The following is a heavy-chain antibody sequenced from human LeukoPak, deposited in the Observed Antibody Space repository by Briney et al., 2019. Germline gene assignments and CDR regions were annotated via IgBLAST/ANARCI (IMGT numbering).Heavy chain of an antibody. CDR2: INSDGSWT. CDR3: ARIPGGYYYAMDV. J-gene: IGHJ6*02. Sequence: GGSLRLSCAASGSYWMHWVRQAPGKGLVWVSHINSDGSWTSYADSVKGRFTISKDNAKNTVYLQMNSLRDEDTAVYYCARIPGGYYYAMDVWGQGTTVTVSS. V-gene: IGHV3-74*01. D-gene: IGHD3-16*01. CDR1: GSYW.